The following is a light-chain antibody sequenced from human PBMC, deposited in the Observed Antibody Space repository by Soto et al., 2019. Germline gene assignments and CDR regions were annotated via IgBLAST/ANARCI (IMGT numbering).Light chain of an antibody. CDR3: QQYYNIPWT. CDR1: QSILTGSNSKNF. V-gene: IGKV4-1*01. CDR2: WAS. Sequence: DIVMTQSPDSLAASLGERATVTCKSSQSILTGSNSKNFLAWYQVKPGQPPKLLISWASTRESGVPDRFSGSGSGTDFTLTISSLQAEDVAIYYCQQYYNIPWTFGQGTRVEIK. J-gene: IGKJ1*01.